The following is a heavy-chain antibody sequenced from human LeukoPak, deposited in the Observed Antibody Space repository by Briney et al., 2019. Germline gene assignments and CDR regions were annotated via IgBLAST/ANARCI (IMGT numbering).Heavy chain of an antibody. CDR1: GGSISPYY. D-gene: IGHD3-16*01. CDR3: ARRWVYDKRAFDA. J-gene: IGHJ3*01. CDR2: IHHSGSA. V-gene: IGHV4-59*08. Sequence: PSETLSLTCSVSGGSISPYYWSWIRQPPGKGLEWIGYIHHSGSAKYNPSLKSRVTISLDTSKNQFSLNLSSVTAADTAVYYCARRWVYDKRAFDAWGQGTMVTVSS.